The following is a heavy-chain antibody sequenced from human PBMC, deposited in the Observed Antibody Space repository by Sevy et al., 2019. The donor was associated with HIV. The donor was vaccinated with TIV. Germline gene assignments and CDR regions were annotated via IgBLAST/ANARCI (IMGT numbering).Heavy chain of an antibody. CDR3: VRDGWNY. J-gene: IGHJ4*02. Sequence: GGSLRLSCAASGFTFSTSTMNWVRQAPGKGLEWVSLMTSSGSYILYADSVKGRFTISRDNAKNSVFQQMNSLRVEDTAVYYCVRDGWNYWGQGTLVTVSS. CDR2: MTSSGSYI. D-gene: IGHD2-15*01. CDR1: GFTFSTST. V-gene: IGHV3-21*01.